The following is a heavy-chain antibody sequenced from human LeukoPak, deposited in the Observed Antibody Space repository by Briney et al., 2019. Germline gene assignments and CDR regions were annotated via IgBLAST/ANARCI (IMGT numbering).Heavy chain of an antibody. CDR1: GGSISSSSYY. CDR3: ARETDTSGWYGPFDY. CDR2: IYYSGST. Sequence: SETLSLTCTVSGGSISSSSYYWGWIRQPPGKGLEWIGSIYYSGSTYYNPSLKSRVTISVDTSKNQFSLKLSSVTAADTAVYYCARETDTSGWYGPFDYWGQGTLVTVSS. J-gene: IGHJ4*02. V-gene: IGHV4-39*07. D-gene: IGHD6-19*01.